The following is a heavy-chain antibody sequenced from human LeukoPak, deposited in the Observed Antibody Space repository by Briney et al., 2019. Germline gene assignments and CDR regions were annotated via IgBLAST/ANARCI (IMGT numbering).Heavy chain of an antibody. V-gene: IGHV3-9*01. CDR2: ISWNSGSI. D-gene: IGHD5-18*01. CDR3: AKDSTAWIQLGNDY. CDR1: GFTFDDYA. J-gene: IGHJ4*02. Sequence: GRSLRLSCAASGFTFDDYAMHWVRQAPGKGLEWVSGISWNSGSIGYADSVKGRFTIPRDNAKNSLYLQMNSLRAEDTALYYCAKDSTAWIQLGNDYWGQGTLVTVSS.